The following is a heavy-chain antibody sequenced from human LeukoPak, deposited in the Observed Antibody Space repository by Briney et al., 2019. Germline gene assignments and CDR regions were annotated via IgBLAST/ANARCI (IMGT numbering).Heavy chain of an antibody. CDR2: ISSDGSLE. D-gene: IGHD2-8*01. Sequence: GGSLRLSCAASGFTFGNYEMNWVRQAPGKGLEWLAVISSDGSLEYYADSVKGRFTISRDNSKNTLYLQMNSLRAEDTGVYYCANNGVSPNYYYGMNVWGQGTTVTVSS. J-gene: IGHJ6*02. CDR1: GFTFGNYE. V-gene: IGHV3-30-3*01. CDR3: ANNGVSPNYYYGMNV.